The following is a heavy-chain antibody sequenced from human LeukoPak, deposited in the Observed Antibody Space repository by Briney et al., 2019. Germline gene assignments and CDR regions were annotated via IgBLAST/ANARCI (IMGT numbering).Heavy chain of an antibody. CDR2: ISYDGSNK. CDR3: AKDPGNGDAFDI. J-gene: IGHJ3*02. D-gene: IGHD1-26*01. Sequence: GGSLRLSCAASGFTFSSYGMHWVRQAPGKGLEWVAVISYDGSNKYYADSVKGRFTISRDNSKNTLYLQMNSLRAEDTAVYYCAKDPGNGDAFDIWGQGTMVTVSS. CDR1: GFTFSSYG. V-gene: IGHV3-30*18.